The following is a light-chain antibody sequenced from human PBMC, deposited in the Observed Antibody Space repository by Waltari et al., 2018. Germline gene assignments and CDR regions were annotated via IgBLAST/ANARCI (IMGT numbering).Light chain of an antibody. CDR1: QSVGSH. Sequence: EIVMTQSPATLSGSPGERATLPCRASQSVGSHLAWYQQKPGQAPRLLISGASTGATGVPARLSGSGSGTEFTLTISSLQSEDFAIYYCQQHNNWPLTFGGGTKVESK. V-gene: IGKV3-15*01. CDR3: QQHNNWPLT. CDR2: GAS. J-gene: IGKJ4*01.